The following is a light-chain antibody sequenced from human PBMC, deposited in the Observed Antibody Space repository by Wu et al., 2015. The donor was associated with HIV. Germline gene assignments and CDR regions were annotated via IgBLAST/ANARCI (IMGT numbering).Light chain of an antibody. CDR3: QQYYSYPVFT. Sequence: AIRITQSPSSLSASTGDRVTITCRASQGIGSYLAWYQQKPGKAPKLLIYAASTLQSGVPSRFSGSGSGTDFTLTISCLQSEDFATYYCQQYYSYPVFTFGLDQSGYQT. CDR1: QGIGSY. J-gene: IGKJ3*01. CDR2: AAS. V-gene: IGKV1-8*01.